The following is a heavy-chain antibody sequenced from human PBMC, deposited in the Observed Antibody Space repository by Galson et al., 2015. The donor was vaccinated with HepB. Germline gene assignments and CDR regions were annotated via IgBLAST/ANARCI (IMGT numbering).Heavy chain of an antibody. Sequence: SVKVSCKASGYTFTSYAMNWVRQAPGQGLEWMGWINTNTGNPTYAQGFTGRFVFSLDTSVSTAYLQISSLKAEDTAVYYCARDKQLGGIAVAGISFDYWGQGTLVTVSS. J-gene: IGHJ4*02. CDR3: ARDKQLGGIAVAGISFDY. V-gene: IGHV7-4-1*02. D-gene: IGHD6-19*01. CDR2: INTNTGNP. CDR1: GYTFTSYA.